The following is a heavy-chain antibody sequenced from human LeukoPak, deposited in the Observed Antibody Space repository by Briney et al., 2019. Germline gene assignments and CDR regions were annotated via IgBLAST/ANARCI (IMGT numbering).Heavy chain of an antibody. Sequence: SETLSLTCTVSGGSISSYYWSWIRQPPGKGLEWIGYIYYSGSTNYNPSLKSRVTISVDTSKNQFSLKLSSVTAADTAVYYCARHRRHYYDSSGYYFYAFDIWGQGTMVTVSS. J-gene: IGHJ3*02. D-gene: IGHD3-22*01. CDR3: ARHRRHYYDSSGYYFYAFDI. V-gene: IGHV4-59*08. CDR2: IYYSGST. CDR1: GGSISSYY.